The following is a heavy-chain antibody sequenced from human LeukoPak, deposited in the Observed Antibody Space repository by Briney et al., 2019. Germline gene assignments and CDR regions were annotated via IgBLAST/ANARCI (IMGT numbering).Heavy chain of an antibody. CDR1: GFTFISYA. CDR3: AKDPIVGATTDFDY. J-gene: IGHJ4*02. Sequence: PGGSLRLSCAASGFTFISYAMSWVRPAPGKGLEWVSAISGSGGSTYYADSVKGRFTISRDNSKNTLYLQMNSLRAEDTAVYYCAKDPIVGATTDFDYWGQGTLVTVSS. D-gene: IGHD1-26*01. CDR2: ISGSGGST. V-gene: IGHV3-23*01.